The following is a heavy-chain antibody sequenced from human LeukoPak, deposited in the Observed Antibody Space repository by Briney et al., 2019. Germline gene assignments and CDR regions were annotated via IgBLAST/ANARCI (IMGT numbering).Heavy chain of an antibody. CDR3: AKVGDYGSGY. Sequence: SGGSLRLSCVVSGFTLSSYAMSWVRQAPGKGLEWVSAISGSGGSTYYADSVKGRFTISRDNSKNTLYLQMNSLRAEDTAVYYCAKVGDYGSGYWGQGTLVTVSS. CDR2: ISGSGGST. V-gene: IGHV3-23*01. CDR1: GFTLSSYA. J-gene: IGHJ4*02. D-gene: IGHD4-17*01.